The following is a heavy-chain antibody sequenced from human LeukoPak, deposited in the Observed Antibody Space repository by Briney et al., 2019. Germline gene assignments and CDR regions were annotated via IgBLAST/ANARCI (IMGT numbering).Heavy chain of an antibody. J-gene: IGHJ6*02. CDR3: ARAVRMVYYYGMDV. CDR2: INHSGST. D-gene: IGHD2-8*01. Sequence: SETLSLTCAVYGGSFSGYYWSWIRQPPGKGLEWIGEINHSGSTNYNPSLKSRVTISVDTSKNQFSLKLSSVTAADTAVYYCARAVRMVYYYGMDVWGQGTTVTVSS. CDR1: GGSFSGYY. V-gene: IGHV4-34*01.